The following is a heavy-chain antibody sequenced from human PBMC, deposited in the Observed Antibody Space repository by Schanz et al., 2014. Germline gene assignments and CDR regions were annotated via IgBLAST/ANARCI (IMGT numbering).Heavy chain of an antibody. V-gene: IGHV4-30-4*08. CDR3: ARDNRYYLFDY. CDR2: ISYSGTT. D-gene: IGHD3-16*02. J-gene: IGHJ4*02. CDR1: GASISSRDFY. Sequence: QVQLQESGPGLVKPSQTLSLTCTVSGASISSRDFYWSWIRQFPGKGLEWIGYISYSGTTYYNPSRKSRLTMSVDPSKNQFSLKLSSVTAADTAVYFCARDNRYYLFDYWGQGALXTVSS.